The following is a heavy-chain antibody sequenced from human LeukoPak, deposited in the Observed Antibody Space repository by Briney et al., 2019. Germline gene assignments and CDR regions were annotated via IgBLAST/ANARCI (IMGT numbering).Heavy chain of an antibody. J-gene: IGHJ6*03. D-gene: IGHD6-13*01. CDR2: IYHSGGT. V-gene: IGHV4-38-2*01. CDR3: ARGHTWMAGPFRGSRSSGVYYMDV. Sequence: SETLSLTCAVSGYSLSSGYYWGWIRQPPGKGLEWIGSIYHSGGTYYNPSLKSRVTISVDTSKNQFSLKLSSVTAADTAVYYCARGHTWMAGPFRGSRSSGVYYMDVWGKGTTVTVSS. CDR1: GYSLSSGYY.